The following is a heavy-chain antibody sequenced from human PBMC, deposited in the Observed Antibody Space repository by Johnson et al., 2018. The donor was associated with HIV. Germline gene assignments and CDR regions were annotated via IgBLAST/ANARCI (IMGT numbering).Heavy chain of an antibody. J-gene: IGHJ3*01. CDR2: INWNGGST. Sequence: LVESGGGVVQPGRSLRLSCAASGFTFSSYAMHWVRQAPGKGLEWVSGINWNGGSTGYADSVKGRFTISRDNAKNSLYLQMNSLRAEDTAVYYCARARYDYVWGSYRFDAFDVWGQGTMVTVSS. CDR1: GFTFSSYA. D-gene: IGHD3-16*02. V-gene: IGHV3-20*04. CDR3: ARARYDYVWGSYRFDAFDV.